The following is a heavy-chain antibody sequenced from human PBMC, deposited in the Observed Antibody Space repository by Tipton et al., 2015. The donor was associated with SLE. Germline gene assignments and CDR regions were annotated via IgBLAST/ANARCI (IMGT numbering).Heavy chain of an antibody. CDR2: IKSKTDGGTT. J-gene: IGHJ1*01. D-gene: IGHD3-10*01. CDR1: GFTFSNAW. CDR3: VKASTYDSGAGHFQY. V-gene: IGHV3-15*05. Sequence: SLRLSCAASGFTFSNAWMSWVRQAPGKGLEWVGRIKSKTDGGTTDYAAPVKGRFTISRDNSKNTLYLQMSSLRPDDTGVYYCVKASTYDSGAGHFQYWGQGTLVTVPS.